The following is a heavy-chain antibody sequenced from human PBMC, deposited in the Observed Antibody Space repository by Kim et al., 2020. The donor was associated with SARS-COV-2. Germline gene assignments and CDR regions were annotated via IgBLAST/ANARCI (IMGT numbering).Heavy chain of an antibody. CDR1: GFTFSSYG. CDR3: AKGRQLWFGSLSP. J-gene: IGHJ5*02. CDR2: ISYDGSNK. Sequence: GGSLRLSCAASGFTFSSYGMHWVRQAPGKGLEWVAVISYDGSNKYYADSVKGRFTISRDNSKNTLYLQMNSLRAEDTAVYYCAKGRQLWFGSLSPWGQGT. D-gene: IGHD3-10*01. V-gene: IGHV3-30*18.